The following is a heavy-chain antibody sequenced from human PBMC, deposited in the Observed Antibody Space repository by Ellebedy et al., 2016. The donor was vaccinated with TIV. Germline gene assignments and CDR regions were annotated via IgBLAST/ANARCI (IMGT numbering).Heavy chain of an antibody. CDR2: IYSGGST. J-gene: IGHJ6*02. CDR3: ARDGRGNSYYYYGMDV. Sequence: GESLKISXAASGFTASSNYMSWVRQAPGKGLEWVSVIYSGGSTYYADSVKGRFTISRDNSKNTLYLQMNSLRAEDTAVYYCARDGRGNSYYYYGMDVWGQGTTVTVSS. V-gene: IGHV3-53*01. CDR1: GFTASSNY. D-gene: IGHD4-23*01.